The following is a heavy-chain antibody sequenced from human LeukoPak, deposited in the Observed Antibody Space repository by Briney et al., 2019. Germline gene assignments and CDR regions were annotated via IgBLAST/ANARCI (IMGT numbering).Heavy chain of an antibody. CDR2: IIPIFGTA. CDR1: GGAFSSYA. Sequence: PGASVKVSCKASGGAFSSYAISWVRQAPGQGLEWMGGIIPIFGTANYAQKFQGRVTITADKSTSTAYMEPSSLRSEDTAVYYCARDFGGGIVAVPAARESWFDPWGQGTLVTVSS. D-gene: IGHD2-2*01. CDR3: ARDFGGGIVAVPAARESWFDP. J-gene: IGHJ5*02. V-gene: IGHV1-69*06.